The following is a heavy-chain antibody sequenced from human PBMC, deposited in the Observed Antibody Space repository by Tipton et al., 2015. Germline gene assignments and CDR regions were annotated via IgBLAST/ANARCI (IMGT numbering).Heavy chain of an antibody. CDR2: IFHRGGT. Sequence: TLSLTCDVSGYSISSGYYWGWIRQPPGKGLERIGSIFHRGGTNYNPSVKSRVSISVDRSKNQFSLRLNSVTAADTAVYFCARDAWASDSRGFYYIYWGQGTLDRVSS. D-gene: IGHD3-22*01. J-gene: IGHJ4*02. V-gene: IGHV4-38-2*02. CDR1: GYSISSGYY. CDR3: ARDAWASDSRGFYYIY.